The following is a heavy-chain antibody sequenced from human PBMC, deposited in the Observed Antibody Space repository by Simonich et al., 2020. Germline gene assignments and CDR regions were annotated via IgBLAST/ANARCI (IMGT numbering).Heavy chain of an antibody. CDR3: ARDGLGTAYYYYMDV. Sequence: EVQLVESGGGLVQPGGSLRLSCAASGFTFSSYWMSWVHQAPGKGLEWGANIKQDGSEKYYVDSVKGRFTISRDNAKNSLYLQMNSLRAEDTAVYYCARDGLGTAYYYYMDVWGKGTTVTVSS. D-gene: IGHD7-27*01. J-gene: IGHJ6*03. V-gene: IGHV3-7*01. CDR1: GFTFSSYW. CDR2: IKQDGSEK.